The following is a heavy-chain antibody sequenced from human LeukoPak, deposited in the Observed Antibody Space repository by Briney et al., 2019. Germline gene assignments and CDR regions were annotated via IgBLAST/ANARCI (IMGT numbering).Heavy chain of an antibody. J-gene: IGHJ4*02. CDR3: ARGERYGSGFDY. V-gene: IGHV4-59*01. CDR2: IYYSGST. CDR1: GDSISSYY. D-gene: IGHD3-10*01. Sequence: EPSETLSLTCTVSGDSISSYYWSWIRQPPGKGLEWIGYIYYSGSTIYNPSLNSRVTISVDTSKNQFSLKLSSVTAADTAVYYCARGERYGSGFDYWGQGTLVTVSS.